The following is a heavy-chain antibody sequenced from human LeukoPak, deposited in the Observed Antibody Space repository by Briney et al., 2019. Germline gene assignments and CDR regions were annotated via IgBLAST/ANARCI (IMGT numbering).Heavy chain of an antibody. J-gene: IGHJ4*02. CDR1: GFTFRNYG. CDR3: ARGPSGYHNT. Sequence: GGSLRLSCAASGFTFRNYGMHWVRQSPGKGLEWVAFISYEGSNKQYADSLQGRFTISRDNSKNTLYLQMNGLRAEDTAVYYCARGPSGYHNTGGQGALVTVSS. D-gene: IGHD5-12*01. V-gene: IGHV3-30*03. CDR2: ISYEGSNK.